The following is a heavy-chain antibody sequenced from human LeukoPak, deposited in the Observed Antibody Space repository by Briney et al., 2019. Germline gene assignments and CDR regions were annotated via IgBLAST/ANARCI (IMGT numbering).Heavy chain of an antibody. Sequence: GASVKVSCKASGYNFTSYGISWVRQAPGQGLEWMGWISVYNGNTNYAQKLQGRVTMTTDTSTSTAYMELRSLRSDDTAVFYCARCGDCTNGVCCYYFDHWGQGTLVTVSS. CDR3: ARCGDCTNGVCCYYFDH. CDR2: ISVYNGNT. CDR1: GYNFTSYG. V-gene: IGHV1-18*01. D-gene: IGHD2-8*01. J-gene: IGHJ4*02.